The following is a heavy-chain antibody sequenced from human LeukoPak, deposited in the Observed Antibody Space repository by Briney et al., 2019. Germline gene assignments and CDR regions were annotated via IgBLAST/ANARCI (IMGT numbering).Heavy chain of an antibody. V-gene: IGHV3-30*04. Sequence: GRSLRLSCAASGFTFSSYAMHWVRQAPGKGLEWVAVISYDGSNKYYADSVKGRFTISRDNSKNTLYLQMNSLRAEDTAVYYCARPFSGSYFEDDAFDIWGQGTMVTVSS. J-gene: IGHJ3*02. CDR3: ARPFSGSYFEDDAFDI. CDR2: ISYDGSNK. D-gene: IGHD1-26*01. CDR1: GFTFSSYA.